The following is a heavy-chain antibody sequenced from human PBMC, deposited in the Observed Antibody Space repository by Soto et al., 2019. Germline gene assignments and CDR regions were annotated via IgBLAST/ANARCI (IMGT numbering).Heavy chain of an antibody. CDR2: ISYDGSNK. CDR3: ARDRVPHYRLVLYYYYYGMDV. CDR1: GFTFSDYY. Sequence: PGGSLRLSCAASGFTFSDYYMSWIRQAPGKGLEWVAVISYDGSNKYYADSVKGRFTISRDNSKNTLYLQMNSLRAEDTAVYYCARDRVPHYRLVLYYYYYGMDVWGQGTTVTVSS. V-gene: IGHV3-30-3*01. D-gene: IGHD2-8*02. J-gene: IGHJ6*02.